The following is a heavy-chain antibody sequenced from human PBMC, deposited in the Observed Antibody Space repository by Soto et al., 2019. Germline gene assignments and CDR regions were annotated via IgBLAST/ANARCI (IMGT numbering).Heavy chain of an antibody. CDR3: ARDPGGSSHRWYYFDY. Sequence: PSETLSLTCTVSGGSISSGGYYWSWIRQHPGKGMEWIGYIYYSGSTYYNPSLKSRVTISVDTSKNQFSLKLSSVTAADTAVYYCARDPGGSSHRWYYFDYWGQGTLVTVSS. CDR1: GGSISSGGYY. CDR2: IYYSGST. V-gene: IGHV4-31*03. D-gene: IGHD6-13*01. J-gene: IGHJ4*02.